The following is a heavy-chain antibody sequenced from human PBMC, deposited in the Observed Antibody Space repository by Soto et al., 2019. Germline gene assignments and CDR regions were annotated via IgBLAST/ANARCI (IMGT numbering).Heavy chain of an antibody. V-gene: IGHV6-1*01. CDR3: ARPLGYCSSTSCYAHGMDV. J-gene: IGHJ6*02. Sequence: PSQTLSLTCAISGDSVSSNSAAWNWIRQSPSRGLEWLGRTYYRSKWHNDYAVSVKSRITINPDTSKNQFSLQLNSVTPEDTAVYYCARPLGYCSSTSCYAHGMDVWGQGTTVTVSS. CDR1: GDSVSSNSAA. D-gene: IGHD2-2*01. CDR2: TYYRSKWHN.